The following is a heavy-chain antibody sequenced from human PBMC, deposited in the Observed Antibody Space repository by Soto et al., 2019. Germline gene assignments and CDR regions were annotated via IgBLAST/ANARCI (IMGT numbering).Heavy chain of an antibody. Sequence: ASVQVSCNSSGYTFTSYGISWVRQAPGKWLDWMGWIRAYNVNTNYAQKLQARVTITTDTYTSTADMEVRSLISDDKAVYYCAXVFFFYDRSGXPPADYWCQ. D-gene: IGHD3-22*01. CDR3: AXVFFFYDRSGXPPADY. V-gene: IGHV1-18*04. J-gene: IGHJ4*02. CDR1: GYTFTSYG. CDR2: IRAYNVNT.